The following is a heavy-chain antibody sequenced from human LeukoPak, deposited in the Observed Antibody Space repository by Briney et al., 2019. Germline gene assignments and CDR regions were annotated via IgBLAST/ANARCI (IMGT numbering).Heavy chain of an antibody. D-gene: IGHD6-13*01. CDR3: ARPYSSSWYQGNWFDP. J-gene: IGHJ5*02. CDR1: GYTFTSYY. CDR2: INPSGGGT. Sequence: GASVKVSCKASGYTFTSYYIHRVRQAPGQGLEWMGIINPSGGGTSYAQKFQGRVTMTRDTSTSTVYMELSSLRSEDTAVYYCARPYSSSWYQGNWFDPWGQGTLVTVSS. V-gene: IGHV1-46*01.